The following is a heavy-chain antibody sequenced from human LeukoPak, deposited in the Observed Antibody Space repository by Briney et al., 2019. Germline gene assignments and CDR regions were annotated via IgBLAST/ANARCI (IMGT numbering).Heavy chain of an antibody. CDR2: IYYSGST. CDR3: AREQVGVYYFDY. CDR1: GGSISSGGYY. V-gene: IGHV4-31*03. J-gene: IGHJ4*02. Sequence: SETLSLTCTVSGGSISSGGYYWSWIRQHPGKGLEWIGYIYYSGSTYYNPSLKSRVTISVDTSKNQFSLKLSSVTAADTAVYYCAREQVGVYYFDYWGQGTLVTVSS. D-gene: IGHD1-26*01.